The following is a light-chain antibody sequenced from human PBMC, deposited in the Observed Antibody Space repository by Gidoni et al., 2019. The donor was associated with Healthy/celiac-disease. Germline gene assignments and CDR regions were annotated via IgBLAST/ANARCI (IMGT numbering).Light chain of an antibody. CDR3: QQYNSTPPPT. Sequence: DIQMTQSPSTLSASLGDRVTITCRASQSISSWLAWYQQKPGKAPKLLIYKASSLESGVPSRFSGSGSGTEFTLTISSLQPDDFATYYCQQYNSTPPPTFGGGTKVEIK. CDR1: QSISSW. CDR2: KAS. J-gene: IGKJ4*01. V-gene: IGKV1-5*03.